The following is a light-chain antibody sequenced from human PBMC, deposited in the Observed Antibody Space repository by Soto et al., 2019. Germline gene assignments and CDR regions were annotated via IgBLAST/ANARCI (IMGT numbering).Light chain of an antibody. J-gene: IGKJ2*01. V-gene: IGKV1-5*03. CDR2: KAS. CDR3: QQYNSYLYT. Sequence: DIRVTQSPATVSASVGDRVTITCRASQSISSWLAWYQQKPGKAPKLLIYKASSLESGVPSRFSGSGSGTEFTLTISSLQPDDFATYYCQQYNSYLYTFGQGTRLEIK. CDR1: QSISSW.